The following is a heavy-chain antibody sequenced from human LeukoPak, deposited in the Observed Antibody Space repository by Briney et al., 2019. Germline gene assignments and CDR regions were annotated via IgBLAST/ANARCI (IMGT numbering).Heavy chain of an antibody. CDR3: ARLRFGYYDNSAPH. J-gene: IGHJ4*02. CDR1: GFTFSSYG. D-gene: IGHD3-22*01. Sequence: GGPLRLSCAVSGFTFSSYGMSWVRQAPGKGLAWVSSISSRSTYIYYADSVKGRFTISRDNAKNSLYLQMNSLRAEDTAVYSCARLRFGYYDNSAPHWGQGTLVTVSS. CDR2: ISSRSTYI. V-gene: IGHV3-21*01.